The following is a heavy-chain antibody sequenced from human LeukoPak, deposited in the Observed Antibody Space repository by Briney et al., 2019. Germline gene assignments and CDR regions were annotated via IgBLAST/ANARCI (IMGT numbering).Heavy chain of an antibody. CDR2: ISSSGSTI. CDR1: GIIFSSYS. V-gene: IGHV3-48*01. CDR3: ARGPGLPIFGVVTYYFDY. J-gene: IGHJ4*02. D-gene: IGHD3-3*01. Sequence: GGSLRLSCAVSGIIFSSYSMNWVRQAPGKGLEWVSYISSSGSTIYYADSVKGRFTISRDNAKNSLYLQMNSLRAEDTAVYYCARGPGLPIFGVVTYYFDYWGQGTLVTVSS.